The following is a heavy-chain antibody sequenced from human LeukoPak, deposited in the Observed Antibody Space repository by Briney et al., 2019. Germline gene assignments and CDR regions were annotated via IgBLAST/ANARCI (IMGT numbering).Heavy chain of an antibody. V-gene: IGHV4-39*07. CDR3: ASHFWSGTPNWFDP. CDR1: GGSISSSSYY. Sequence: SETLSLTCTVSGGSISSSSYYWGWIRQPPGKGLEWIGEINHSGSTNYNPSLKSRVTISVDTSKNQFSLKLSSVTAADTAVYYCASHFWSGTPNWFDPWGQGTLVTVSS. CDR2: INHSGST. J-gene: IGHJ5*02. D-gene: IGHD3-3*01.